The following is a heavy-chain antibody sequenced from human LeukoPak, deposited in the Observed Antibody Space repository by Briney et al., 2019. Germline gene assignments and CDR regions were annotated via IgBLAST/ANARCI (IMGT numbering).Heavy chain of an antibody. CDR3: ARDTAMAFDY. J-gene: IGHJ4*02. D-gene: IGHD5-18*01. CDR2: VYYFGST. CDR1: GGSISSYY. Sequence: SETLSLTCTVSGGSISSYYWSWIRQPPGKGLEWIGYVYYFGSTNYNPSLKSRVTMSVDTSKNQFSLKLSSVTAADTAIYYCARDTAMAFDYWGQGTLVTVSS. V-gene: IGHV4-59*01.